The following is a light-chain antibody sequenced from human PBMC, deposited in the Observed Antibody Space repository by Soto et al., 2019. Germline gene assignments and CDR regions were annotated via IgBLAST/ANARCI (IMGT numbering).Light chain of an antibody. CDR2: DAS. CDR1: QTVSTS. V-gene: IGKV3-11*01. CDR3: QQRGSSHS. Sequence: EIVLTQSPATLSLSPGERATLSCRASQTVSTSLAWYQQKPGQPPRLLIYDASTRATRIPARFSGSGSRTGFTVTVSSLEPADFAVYYCQQRGSSHSFGQGTKREIK. J-gene: IGKJ2*03.